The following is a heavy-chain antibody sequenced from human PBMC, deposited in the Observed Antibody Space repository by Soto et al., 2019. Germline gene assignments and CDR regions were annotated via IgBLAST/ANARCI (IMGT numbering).Heavy chain of an antibody. Sequence: ASVKVSCKASGGTFSSYAISWVRQAPGQGLEWMGGIIPIFGTANYAQKFQGRVTITADESTSTAYMELSSLRSEDTAVYYCAIEERNIRYFDWEGHALAWFDPWGQGTLVTVSS. CDR2: IIPIFGTA. D-gene: IGHD3-9*01. CDR3: AIEERNIRYFDWEGHALAWFDP. J-gene: IGHJ5*02. CDR1: GGTFSSYA. V-gene: IGHV1-69*13.